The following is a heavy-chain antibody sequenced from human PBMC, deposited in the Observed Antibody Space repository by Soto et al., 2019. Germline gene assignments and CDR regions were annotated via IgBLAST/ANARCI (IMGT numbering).Heavy chain of an antibody. CDR1: GGSISSSSYY. Sequence: SETLSLTCTVSGGSISSSSYYWGWIRQPPGKGLEWIGSIYYSGSTYYNPSLKSRVTISADTSKNQFSLKLSSVTAADTAVYYCARTYYDFWSGYYTLTLFDYWGQGTLVTVSS. J-gene: IGHJ4*02. V-gene: IGHV4-39*01. D-gene: IGHD3-3*01. CDR2: IYYSGST. CDR3: ARTYYDFWSGYYTLTLFDY.